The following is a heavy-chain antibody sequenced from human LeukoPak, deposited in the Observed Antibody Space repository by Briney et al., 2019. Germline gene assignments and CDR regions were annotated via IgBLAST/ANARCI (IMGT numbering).Heavy chain of an antibody. CDR3: ARNGTGYDGGWPDY. J-gene: IGHJ4*01. CDR2: ISTYT. D-gene: IGHD4-23*01. CDR1: GYAFNDFG. Sequence: ASVKVSCMASGYAFNDFGITWVRQAPGQGLEWMGWISTYTNYAQNLQDRVTMTTDTSMSTAYMELRSLRSDDTAVYYCARNGTGYDGGWPDYWGQGTLVTVSS. V-gene: IGHV1-18*01.